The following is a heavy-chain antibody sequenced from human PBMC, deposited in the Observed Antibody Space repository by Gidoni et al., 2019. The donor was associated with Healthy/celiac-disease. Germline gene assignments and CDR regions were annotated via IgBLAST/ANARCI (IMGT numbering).Heavy chain of an antibody. J-gene: IGHJ6*02. CDR1: GFTSSSYA. D-gene: IGHD2-2*01. Sequence: QVQLVESGGGVVQPVRSLRLSCAASGFTSSSYAMHWVRQAPGKVLEWVAVISYNGSNKYYADSVKGRFTSSRDNSKNTLYLQMNSLRAEDTAVYDCARDEVQAPAYYYDGMDVWGQGTTVTVSS. CDR2: ISYNGSNK. V-gene: IGHV3-30*01. CDR3: ARDEVQAPAYYYDGMDV.